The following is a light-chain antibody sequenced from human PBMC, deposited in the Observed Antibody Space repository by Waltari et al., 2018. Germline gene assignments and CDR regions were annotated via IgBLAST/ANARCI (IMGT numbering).Light chain of an antibody. J-gene: IGLJ3*02. CDR3: QTGGHGTWV. V-gene: IGLV4-69*01. Sequence: HLVLTQSPSASASLGASVKLTCTLSSGYSSNVIAWLQQQPGKGPRYLMKVNSDGSHRKGDDIPDRFSASKSGTECQLTISSLQSEDEADYFCQTGGHGTWVFGGGTKLTVL. CDR1: SGYSSNV. CDR2: VNSDGSH.